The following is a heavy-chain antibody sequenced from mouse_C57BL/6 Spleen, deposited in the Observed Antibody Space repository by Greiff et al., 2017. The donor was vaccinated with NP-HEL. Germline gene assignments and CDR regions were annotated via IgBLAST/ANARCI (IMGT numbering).Heavy chain of an antibody. V-gene: IGHV5-12*01. J-gene: IGHJ2*01. Sequence: EVHLVESGGGLVQPGGSLKLSCAASGFTFSDYYMYWVRQTPEKRLEWVAYISNGGGSTYYPDTVKGRFTISRDNAKNTLYLQMSRLKSEDTAMYYCARQSGNYHFDYWGQGTTLTVSS. CDR2: ISNGGGST. CDR1: GFTFSDYY. CDR3: ARQSGNYHFDY. D-gene: IGHD2-1*01.